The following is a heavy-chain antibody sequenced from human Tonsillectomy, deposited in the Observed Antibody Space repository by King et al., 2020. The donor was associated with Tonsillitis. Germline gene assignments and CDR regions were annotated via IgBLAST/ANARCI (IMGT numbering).Heavy chain of an antibody. D-gene: IGHD3-3*02. V-gene: IGHV3-30*18. CDR3: AKDALNDY. CDR1: GFTFSNYG. J-gene: IGHJ4*02. Sequence: QLVQSGGGVVQPGRSLRLSCAASGFTFSNYGMHWVRQAPGKGLEWVAVISNDGSNKYYGDSVKGRFTISRDNSKNTLYLQMNSLRAEDTAVYYCAKDALNDYWGQGTLVTVSS. CDR2: ISNDGSNK.